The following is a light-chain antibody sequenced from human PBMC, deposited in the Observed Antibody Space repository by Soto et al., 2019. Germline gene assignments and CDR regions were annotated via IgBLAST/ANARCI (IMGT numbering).Light chain of an antibody. CDR2: GTS. CDR1: QSVGRN. J-gene: IGKJ2*01. CDR3: QQYNNWAYT. V-gene: IGKV3-15*01. Sequence: EIIMTQSPVALSVSPGERAALSCRASQSVGRNFAWYQQRPGQAPRVLIYGTSTRATGVPVRFSGSVSGTDFTLTISSVQSEDFAVYYCQQYNNWAYTFGQGTRRVIK.